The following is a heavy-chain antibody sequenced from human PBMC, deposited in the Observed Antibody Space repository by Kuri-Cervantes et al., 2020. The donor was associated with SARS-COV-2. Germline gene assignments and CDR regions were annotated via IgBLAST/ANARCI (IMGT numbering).Heavy chain of an antibody. V-gene: IGHV3-21*01. CDR2: ISSSSSYI. J-gene: IGHJ6*02. Sequence: GGSLRLSCAASGFTFSSYSMNWVRQAPGKGLEWVSSISSSSSYIYYADSVKGRFTISRDNAKNSLYLQMNSLRAEDTAVYYCARDLNWNVNYYYGMDVWGQGTTVTVSS. CDR3: ARDLNWNVNYYYGMDV. CDR1: GFTFSSYS. D-gene: IGHD1-1*01.